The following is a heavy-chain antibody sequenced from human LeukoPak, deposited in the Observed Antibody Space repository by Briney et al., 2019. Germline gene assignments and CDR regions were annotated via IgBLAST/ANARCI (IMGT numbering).Heavy chain of an antibody. CDR3: AGERPGGSCPY. CDR2: MNPNNGKT. CDR1: GFKFTGYD. J-gene: IGHJ4*02. V-gene: IGHV1-8*01. D-gene: IGHD2-15*01. Sequence: ASVKVSCKASGFKFTGYDINWVRQASGRGLEWMGWMNPNNGKTGYAQKFQGRVTITADESTSTAYMELSSLRSEDTAVYYCAGERPGGSCPYWGQGTLVTVSS.